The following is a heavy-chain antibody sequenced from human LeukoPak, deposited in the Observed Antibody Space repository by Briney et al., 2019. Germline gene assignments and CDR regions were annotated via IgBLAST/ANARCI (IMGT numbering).Heavy chain of an antibody. Sequence: GGSLRLSCAASGFTFSDHYMTGIRQAPGKGLEWVSYITNSGRDADYSDSVRGRFTTSRDNAKNSLYLQMNSLRPEDTAIYYCGRGHFGLDVWGKGTTVTVSS. V-gene: IGHV3-11*06. CDR2: ITNSGRDA. CDR3: GRGHFGLDV. J-gene: IGHJ6*04. CDR1: GFTFSDHY.